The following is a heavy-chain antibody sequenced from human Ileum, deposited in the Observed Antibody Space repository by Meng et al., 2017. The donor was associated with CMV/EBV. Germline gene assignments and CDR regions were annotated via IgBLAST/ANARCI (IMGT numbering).Heavy chain of an antibody. CDR2: INSDGFST. V-gene: IGHV3-74*01. J-gene: IGHJ4*02. D-gene: IGHD1-26*01. CDR3: VRESRGGSSPFCFDY. CDR1: GFTFSSSW. Sequence: SGFTFSSSWIHWVRQAPGKGLVWVSRINSDGFSTDYAASVKGRFIISRDNAKNTVSLEMNSLRAEDTAVYYCVRESRGGSSPFCFDYWGQGTLVTVSS.